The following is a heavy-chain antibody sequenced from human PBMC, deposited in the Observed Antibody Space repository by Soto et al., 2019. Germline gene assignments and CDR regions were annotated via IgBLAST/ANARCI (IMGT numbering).Heavy chain of an antibody. D-gene: IGHD3-22*01. V-gene: IGHV4-30-4*01. CDR1: GDSISSGDYY. CDR2: IYYSGST. CDR3: ARGDYYDSSGYFPGGMDV. J-gene: IGHJ6*02. Sequence: PSETLSLTCTVSGDSISSGDYYWSWIRQPPGKGLEWIGYIYYSGSTYYNPSLKSRVTISVDTSKNQFSLKLSSVTAADTAVYYCARGDYYDSSGYFPGGMDVWCQGTTVT.